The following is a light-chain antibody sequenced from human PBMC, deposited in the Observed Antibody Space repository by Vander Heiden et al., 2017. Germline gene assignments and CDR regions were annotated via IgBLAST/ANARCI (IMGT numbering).Light chain of an antibody. Sequence: EIELTQSPDTLSSSPGDRATLSCRASQSVSSYLSWYQQKPGQAPRLLIFDASNRASGIPARFSGAGSGTDFTLTISSLEPEDSAVYYCQQRSNWPLTFGGGTKVEIQ. J-gene: IGKJ4*01. CDR2: DAS. CDR1: QSVSSY. V-gene: IGKV3-11*01. CDR3: QQRSNWPLT.